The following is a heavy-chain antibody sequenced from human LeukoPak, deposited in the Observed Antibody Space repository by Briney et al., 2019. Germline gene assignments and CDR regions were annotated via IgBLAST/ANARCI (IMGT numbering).Heavy chain of an antibody. Sequence: SVKVSCKASGYTFTSYGISWVRQAPGQGLEWMGGIIPIFGTANYAQKFQGRVTITADESTSTAYMELSSLRSEDTAVYYCAREGSVDSSGYYTLDYWGQGTLVTVSS. D-gene: IGHD3-22*01. V-gene: IGHV1-69*13. CDR3: AREGSVDSSGYYTLDY. CDR1: GYTFTSYG. J-gene: IGHJ4*02. CDR2: IIPIFGTA.